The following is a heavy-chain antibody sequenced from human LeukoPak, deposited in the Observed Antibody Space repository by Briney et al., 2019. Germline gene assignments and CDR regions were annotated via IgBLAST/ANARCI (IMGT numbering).Heavy chain of an antibody. CDR3: ARDGCDLGGGREYYFVY. J-gene: IGHJ4*02. V-gene: IGHV3-30-3*01. CDR2: ISYDGSNK. D-gene: IGHD3-16*01. Sequence: GGSLRLSCAASGFTFSNYAMHWVRQAPGKGLEWLAVISYDGSNKYYADSVKGRFTISRDNSKNTLYLQMNSLRAEDTAVYYCARDGCDLGGGREYYFVYWGQGTLVTVSS. CDR1: GFTFSNYA.